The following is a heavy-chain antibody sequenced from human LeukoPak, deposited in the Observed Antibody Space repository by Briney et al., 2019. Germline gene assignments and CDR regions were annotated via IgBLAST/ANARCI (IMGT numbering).Heavy chain of an antibody. CDR3: ARDLVVPAAVGNWFDP. V-gene: IGHV4-4*07. CDR1: GGSISSYY. J-gene: IGHJ5*02. D-gene: IGHD2-2*01. Sequence: SETLSLTCTVSGGSISSYYWSWIRQPAGKGLEWIGRIYTSGSTNYNPSLKSRVTMSVDTSKNQFSLKLSSVTAADTAVYYCARDLVVPAAVGNWFDPWGQGTLVTVSS. CDR2: IYTSGST.